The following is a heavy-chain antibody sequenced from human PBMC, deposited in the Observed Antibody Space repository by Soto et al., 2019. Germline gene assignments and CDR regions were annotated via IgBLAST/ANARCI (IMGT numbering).Heavy chain of an antibody. Sequence: EVQLVESGGGLVKPGGSLRLSCATSGFTFIRSAMNWVRQAPGKGLEWVSCISGSSSSIYYADSVNGRFTISRDNAKNTLYLQMNSLRAEDTAVYYCAIDAFGGGDSDWFDPWGQGTLVTVSS. D-gene: IGHD2-21*02. J-gene: IGHJ5*02. CDR1: GFTFIRSA. CDR3: AIDAFGGGDSDWFDP. V-gene: IGHV3-21*01. CDR2: ISGSSSSI.